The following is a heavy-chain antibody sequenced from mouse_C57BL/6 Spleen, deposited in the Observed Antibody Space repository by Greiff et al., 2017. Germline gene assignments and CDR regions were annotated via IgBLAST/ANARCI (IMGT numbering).Heavy chain of an antibody. J-gene: IGHJ3*01. CDR3: AREDLYGNFSCFAH. CDR1: GYAFSSSW. CDR2: IYPGDGDT. V-gene: IGHV1-82*01. Sequence: QVQLQQSGPELVKPGASVKISCKASGYAFSSSWMNWVKQRPGKGLEWIGRIYPGDGDTNYNGKFKGKATLTADKSSSTAYMQLSSLTSEDSAVYFCAREDLYGNFSCFAHWGHGSLVTVSA. D-gene: IGHD2-1*01.